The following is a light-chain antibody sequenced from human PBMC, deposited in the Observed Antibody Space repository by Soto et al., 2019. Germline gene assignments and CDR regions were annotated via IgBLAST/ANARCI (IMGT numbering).Light chain of an antibody. CDR1: QSVSSY. Sequence: EIVLTQSPATLSLSPGERATLSCRASQSVSSYLAWYQQKPGQAPRLLIYDASNRATGIPARFSGSGSGTDFTLTISSLEPEDFAVYYCQQRSNWPLITFGQGTRWRL. CDR3: QQRSNWPLIT. CDR2: DAS. V-gene: IGKV3-11*01. J-gene: IGKJ5*01.